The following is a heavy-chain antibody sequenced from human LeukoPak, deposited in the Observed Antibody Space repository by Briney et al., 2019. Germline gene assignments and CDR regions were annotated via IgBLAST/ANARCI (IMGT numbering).Heavy chain of an antibody. Sequence: GGSLRLSCAASGFTFSSYAMSWVRQAPGKGLEWVSAISGSGGSTYYADSVKGRFTISRDNSKNTLYLQMNSLRAEDTAVYYCARKEGLGQQLLNWYFDLWGRGTLVTVSS. CDR2: ISGSGGST. J-gene: IGHJ2*01. V-gene: IGHV3-23*01. D-gene: IGHD6-13*01. CDR1: GFTFSSYA. CDR3: ARKEGLGQQLLNWYFDL.